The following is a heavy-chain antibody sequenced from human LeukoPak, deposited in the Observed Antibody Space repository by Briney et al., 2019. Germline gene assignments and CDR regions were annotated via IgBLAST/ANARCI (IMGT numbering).Heavy chain of an antibody. Sequence: GGSLRLSCAASGFTFSSYSMNWVRQAPGKGLDWVSSISSINTYIYYADSVKGRFTISRDNAKNSLYLQMNSLRAEDTAVYYCASLGYCSGGSCYPGGYFDYWGQGTLVTVSS. V-gene: IGHV3-21*04. D-gene: IGHD2-15*01. CDR2: ISSINTYI. J-gene: IGHJ4*02. CDR3: ASLGYCSGGSCYPGGYFDY. CDR1: GFTFSSYS.